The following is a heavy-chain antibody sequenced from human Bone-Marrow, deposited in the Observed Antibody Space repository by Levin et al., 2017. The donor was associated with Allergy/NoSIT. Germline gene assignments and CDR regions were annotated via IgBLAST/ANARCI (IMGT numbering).Heavy chain of an antibody. V-gene: IGHV3-33*01. Sequence: GGSLRLSCTGSGLAFSDYGIHWVRQSPGKGLEWVALIWYDGNTKYHADSLEGRFTISRDNSKNTVFLQMNSLTAEDTAIYYCVRGVGEQWRVQYFFDYWGQGTLVAVSS. CDR2: IWYDGNTK. CDR1: GLAFSDYG. CDR3: VRGVGEQWRVQYFFDY. D-gene: IGHD3-16*01. J-gene: IGHJ4*02.